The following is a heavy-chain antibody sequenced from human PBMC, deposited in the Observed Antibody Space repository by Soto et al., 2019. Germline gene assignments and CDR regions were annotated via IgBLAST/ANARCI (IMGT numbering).Heavy chain of an antibody. V-gene: IGHV4-34*01. Sequence: SELMGLTYAVEGVTCGGHYLSWISQTPGKGLEWMGEINQSESTNSNPTLKSRVTISVDTSKNQCSLKLSSVTAADTAVYYCARVAWAWEYLAHNKHWLDPWGQGTPVTVSS. CDR3: ARVAWAWEYLAHNKHWLDP. CDR1: GVTCGGHY. D-gene: IGHD1-26*01. J-gene: IGHJ5*01. CDR2: INQSEST.